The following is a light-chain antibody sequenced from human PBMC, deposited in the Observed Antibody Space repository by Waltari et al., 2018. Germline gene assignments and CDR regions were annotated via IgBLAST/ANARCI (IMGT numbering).Light chain of an antibody. Sequence: QSALTQPASVSGSPGQSFTISCTGTSIDVGGYNYVSWYQQHPGKAPKVMIYDVSNRPSGVSNRFSGSKSGHTASLTISGLQAEDEADYYCSSYTSSSTVVFGGGTKLTVL. V-gene: IGLV2-14*01. CDR2: DVS. J-gene: IGLJ2*01. CDR1: SIDVGGYNY. CDR3: SSYTSSSTVV.